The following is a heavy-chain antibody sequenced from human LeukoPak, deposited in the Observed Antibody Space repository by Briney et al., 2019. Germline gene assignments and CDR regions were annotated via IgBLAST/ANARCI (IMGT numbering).Heavy chain of an antibody. D-gene: IGHD2-15*01. V-gene: IGHV4-34*01. Sequence: SETLSLTCAVYGGSFSGYYWSWIRQPPGKGLEWIGSIYYSGSTYYNPSLKSRVTISVDTSKNQFSLKLSSVTAADTAVYYCARFPVVVVAATSSGFDYWGQGTLVTVSS. J-gene: IGHJ4*02. CDR3: ARFPVVVVAATSSGFDY. CDR1: GGSFSGYY. CDR2: IYYSGST.